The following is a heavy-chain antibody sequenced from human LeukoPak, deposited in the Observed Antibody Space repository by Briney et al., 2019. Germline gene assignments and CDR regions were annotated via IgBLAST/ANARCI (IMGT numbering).Heavy chain of an antibody. Sequence: GGSLRLSCAASGFTFSTYWMNWYRQAPGKGLEWVGNINQDASEINYVDSVRGRFTISRDNAKNSLHLQMKSLRAEDTAVYYCATDRDNSDWQKRFDSWGQGTLVTVSS. J-gene: IGHJ4*02. CDR2: INQDASEI. D-gene: IGHD2-21*02. CDR3: ATDRDNSDWQKRFDS. V-gene: IGHV3-7*01. CDR1: GFTFSTYW.